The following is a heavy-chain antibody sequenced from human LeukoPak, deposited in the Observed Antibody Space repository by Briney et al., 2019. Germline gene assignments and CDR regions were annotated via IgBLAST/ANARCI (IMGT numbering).Heavy chain of an antibody. CDR3: VRDLLYDSSGYYDY. J-gene: IGHJ4*02. D-gene: IGHD3-22*01. CDR2: IWYDGSNK. V-gene: IGHV3-33*01. Sequence: PGRSLRLSCAASGFTFSSYGTHWVRQAPGKGLEWVAVIWYDGSNKYYADSVKGRFTISRDNSKNTLYLQMNSLRAEDTAVYYCVRDLLYDSSGYYDYWGQGTLVTVSS. CDR1: GFTFSSYG.